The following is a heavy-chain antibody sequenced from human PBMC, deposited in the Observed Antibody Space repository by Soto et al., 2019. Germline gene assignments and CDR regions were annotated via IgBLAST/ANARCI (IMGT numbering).Heavy chain of an antibody. CDR3: AKVGFYEIVVVPAYFDY. CDR1: GFTFSSYA. Sequence: GGSLRLSCAASGFTFSSYAMSWVRQAPGKGLEWVSAISGSGGSTYYADSVKGRFTISRDNSKNTLYLQMNSLRAEDTAVYYCAKVGFYEIVVVPAYFDYWGQGTLVTVSS. CDR2: ISGSGGST. D-gene: IGHD2-2*01. J-gene: IGHJ4*02. V-gene: IGHV3-23*01.